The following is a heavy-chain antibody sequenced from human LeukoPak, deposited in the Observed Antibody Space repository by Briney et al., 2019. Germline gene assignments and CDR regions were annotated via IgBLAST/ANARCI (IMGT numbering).Heavy chain of an antibody. D-gene: IGHD3-3*01. J-gene: IGHJ4*02. CDR1: GFTFGSYW. CDR3: ARGPSTREYYDFWSGYRRGYYFDY. Sequence: GGSLRLSCAASGFTFGSYWMSWVRQAPGKGLEWVANIKQDGSEKYYVDSVKGRFTISRDNAKNSLYLQMNSLRAEDTAVYYCARGPSTREYYDFWSGYRRGYYFDYWGQGTLVTVSS. CDR2: IKQDGSEK. V-gene: IGHV3-7*01.